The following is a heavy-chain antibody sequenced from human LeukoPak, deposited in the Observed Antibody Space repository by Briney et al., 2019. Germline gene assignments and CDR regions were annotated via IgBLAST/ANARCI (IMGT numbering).Heavy chain of an antibody. D-gene: IGHD4-23*01. V-gene: IGHV1-2*02. J-gene: IGHJ4*01. CDR2: VNPASGGT. CDR1: GFTFSAYF. Sequence: ASVKVSCKASGFTFSAYFIHWVRQAPGQGLEWMGWVNPASGGTTYAQKFQGGVTMTRDTSISTAYMDLSSLRSDDTAVYYCSRVAEATTMVSPDYFDYWGPGTLVTVSS. CDR3: SRVAEATTMVSPDYFDY.